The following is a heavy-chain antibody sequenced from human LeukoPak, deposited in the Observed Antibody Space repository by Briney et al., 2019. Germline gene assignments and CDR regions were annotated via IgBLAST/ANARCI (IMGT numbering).Heavy chain of an antibody. CDR1: GGTFSSYA. D-gene: IGHD3-3*01. CDR2: MIPIFGTA. J-gene: IGHJ4*02. CDR3: ARGMSGGLRFLEWPMDYYFDY. Sequence: SVKVSCKASGGTFSSYAISWVRQAPGQGLEWMGGMIPIFGTANYAQKFQGRVTITTDESTSTAYMELSSLRSEDTAVYYCARGMSGGLRFLEWPMDYYFDYWGQGTLVTVSS. V-gene: IGHV1-69*05.